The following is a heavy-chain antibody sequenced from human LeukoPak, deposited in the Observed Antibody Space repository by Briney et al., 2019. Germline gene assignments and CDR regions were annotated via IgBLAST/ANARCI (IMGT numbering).Heavy chain of an antibody. CDR2: IYSSGST. CDR3: ARDRATAIALGASDN. D-gene: IGHD6-19*01. V-gene: IGHV4-4*07. CDR1: GGSISSYY. J-gene: IGHJ4*02. Sequence: PSETLSLTCSVSGGSISSYYWSWIQQPAGKGLEWIGRIYSSGSTNYNPSLKSRVTMSVDTSKNQFSLKLTSVTAADTAVYFCARDRATAIALGASDNWGQGTLVTVSS.